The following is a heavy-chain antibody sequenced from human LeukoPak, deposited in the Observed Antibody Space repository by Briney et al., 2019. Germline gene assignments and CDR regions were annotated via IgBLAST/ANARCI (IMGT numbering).Heavy chain of an antibody. CDR2: INPNSGGT. J-gene: IGHJ5*02. CDR3: ARIPYSSSYRGWFDP. Sequence: ASVKVSCKVSGYTFTGYYMHWVRQAPGQGLEWMGWINPNSGGTNYAQKIQGRVTMTRDTSISTAYMELSRLRSDDTAVYYGARIPYSSSYRGWFDPWGQGTLVTVSS. CDR1: GYTFTGYY. D-gene: IGHD6-13*01. V-gene: IGHV1-2*02.